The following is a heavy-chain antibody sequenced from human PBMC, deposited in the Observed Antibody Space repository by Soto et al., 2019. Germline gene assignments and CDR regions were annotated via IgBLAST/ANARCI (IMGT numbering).Heavy chain of an antibody. CDR1: GFTFSSYW. J-gene: IGHJ4*02. V-gene: IGHV3-7*01. CDR3: ARDRSKYYDSSGPLKY. D-gene: IGHD3-22*01. CDR2: IKQDGSEK. Sequence: ELQLVESGGGLVQPGGSLRLSCAASGFTFSSYWMSWVRQAPGKGLEWVANIKQDGSEKYYVESVKGRFTISRDNAKNSLYLQMNSLRAEDTAVYYCARDRSKYYDSSGPLKYWGQGTLVTVSS.